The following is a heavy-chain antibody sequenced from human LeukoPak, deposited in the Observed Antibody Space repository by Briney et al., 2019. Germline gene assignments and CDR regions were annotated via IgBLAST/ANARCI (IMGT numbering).Heavy chain of an antibody. V-gene: IGHV1-18*01. CDR1: GYTFTSYA. J-gene: IGHJ6*02. D-gene: IGHD4-17*01. CDR3: ARDRGYGYNYYYYYGMDV. CDR2: ISAYNGNT. Sequence: GASVKVSCKASGYTFTSYAISWVRQAPGQGLEWMGWISAYNGNTNYAQKLQGRVTMTTDTSTSTAYMELRSLRSDDTAVYYCARDRGYGYNYYYYYGMDVWGQGTTVTVSS.